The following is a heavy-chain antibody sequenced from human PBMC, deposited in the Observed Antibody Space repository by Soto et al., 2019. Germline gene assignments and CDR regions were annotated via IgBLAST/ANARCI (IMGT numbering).Heavy chain of an antibody. Sequence: SETLSLTCAVYGGSFSGYCWSWIRQPPGKGLEWIGEINHSGSTNYNPSLKSRVTISVDTSKNQFSLKLSSVTAADTAVYYCARVGIQLWTHFDYWGQGTLVTVSP. V-gene: IGHV4-34*01. CDR3: ARVGIQLWTHFDY. D-gene: IGHD5-18*01. J-gene: IGHJ4*02. CDR2: INHSGST. CDR1: GGSFSGYC.